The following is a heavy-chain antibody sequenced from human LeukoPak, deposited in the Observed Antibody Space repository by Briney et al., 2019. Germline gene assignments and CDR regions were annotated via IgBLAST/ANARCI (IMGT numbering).Heavy chain of an antibody. CDR3: ARDLAGVVPSPYNWFDP. Sequence: SETLSLTCTVSGGSISSHYWSWIRQPPGKGLEWIGYIYYSGSTNYNPSLKSPVTISVDTSKNQFSLKLSSVTAADTAVYYCARDLAGVVPSPYNWFDPWGQGTLVTVSS. J-gene: IGHJ5*02. V-gene: IGHV4-59*11. D-gene: IGHD2-15*01. CDR2: IYYSGST. CDR1: GGSISSHY.